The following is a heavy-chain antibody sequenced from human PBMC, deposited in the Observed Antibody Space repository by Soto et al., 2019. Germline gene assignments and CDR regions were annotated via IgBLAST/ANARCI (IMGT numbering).Heavy chain of an antibody. D-gene: IGHD3-3*01. CDR1: GGSFSGYY. CDR2: INHSGST. Sequence: XXTLSLPCAVYGGSFSGYYWRWIPQPPGKGLEWIGEINHSGSTNYNPSLKSRVTISVDTSKNQFSLKLSSVTAADTAAYYCARRGMGFWSGYYLDYWGQGTLVTVSS. J-gene: IGHJ4*02. V-gene: IGHV4-34*01. CDR3: ARRGMGFWSGYYLDY.